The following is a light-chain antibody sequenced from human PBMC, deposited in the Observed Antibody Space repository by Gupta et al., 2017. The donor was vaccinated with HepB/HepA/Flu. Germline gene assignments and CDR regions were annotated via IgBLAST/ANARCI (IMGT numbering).Light chain of an antibody. CDR2: AAS. V-gene: IGKV1-39*01. J-gene: IGKJ1*01. CDR1: QSISSY. CDR3: QQSYSTPLWT. Sequence: DIQMTQSPSSLSASVGDRVTITCRASQSISSYINWYQQKPGKAPKLLIYAASSLQSGVPSMFSGSGSGTYFTLTISRLQPEDFATYYCQQSYSTPLWTFGQGTKVEIK.